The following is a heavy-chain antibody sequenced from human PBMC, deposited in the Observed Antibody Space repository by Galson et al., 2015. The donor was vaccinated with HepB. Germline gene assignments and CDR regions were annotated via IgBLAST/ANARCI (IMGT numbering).Heavy chain of an antibody. V-gene: IGHV1-69*04. CDR2: TIPMLQKT. Sequence: SVKVSCKASGGTISSQVISWVRQAPGQGPEWMGRTIPMLQKTDYAQNFQGRLTITADRSTNTAYMELTGLTSGDTAVYYCTTELIAAAGVGGLPTYWGPGTLVIVSP. J-gene: IGHJ4*02. D-gene: IGHD6-13*01. CDR3: TTELIAAAGVGGLPTY. CDR1: GGTISSQV.